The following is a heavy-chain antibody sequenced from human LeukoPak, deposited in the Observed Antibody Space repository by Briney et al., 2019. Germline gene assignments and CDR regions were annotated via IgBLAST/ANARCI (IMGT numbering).Heavy chain of an antibody. Sequence: ASVKVSCKASGYTFTGYYMHWVRQAPGQGLEWMGRINPNSGGTNYAQKFQGRVTMTRDTSISTAYMELSRLRSDDTGVYYCARGFWSGYELSYWYFDLWGRGTLVTVSS. CDR2: INPNSGGT. V-gene: IGHV1-2*05. D-gene: IGHD3-3*01. CDR3: ARGFWSGYELSYWYFDL. CDR1: GYTFTGYY. J-gene: IGHJ2*01.